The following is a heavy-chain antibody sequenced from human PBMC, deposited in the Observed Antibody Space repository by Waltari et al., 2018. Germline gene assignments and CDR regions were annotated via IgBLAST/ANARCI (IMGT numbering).Heavy chain of an antibody. D-gene: IGHD3-22*01. Sequence: VQLVESGGGLIQSGGSLRLSCAASGFSFSDHYMDWVRQAPGKGLEWIGYIYASESTSYNPSLKRRVTISVDTSKNQFSLKLSSVTAADTAMYYCARLYDSSAYYNTYLDPWGQGALVTVSS. CDR2: IYASEST. J-gene: IGHJ5*02. V-gene: IGHV4-4*09. CDR3: ARLYDSSAYYNTYLDP. CDR1: GFSFSDHY.